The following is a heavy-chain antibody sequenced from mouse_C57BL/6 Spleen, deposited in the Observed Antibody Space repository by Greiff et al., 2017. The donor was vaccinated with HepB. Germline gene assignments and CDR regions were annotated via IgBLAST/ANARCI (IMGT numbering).Heavy chain of an antibody. CDR1: GYAFTTYL. CDR3: ARWTDYDGETWFAY. V-gene: IGHV1-54*01. Sequence: QVQLQQSGAELVRPGTSVKVSCKASGYAFTTYLLEWVPQRPGQGLEWIGVINPGSGGTNYNEKFKGKATLTADKSSSTAYMQLSSLTSEDAAVYFCARWTDYDGETWFAYWGQGTLVTVSA. CDR2: INPGSGGT. D-gene: IGHD2-4*01. J-gene: IGHJ3*01.